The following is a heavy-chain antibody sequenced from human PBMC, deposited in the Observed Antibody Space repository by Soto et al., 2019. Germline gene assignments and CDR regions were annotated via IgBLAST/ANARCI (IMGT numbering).Heavy chain of an antibody. Sequence: GASVKVSCKASGYTFTGYYMHWVRQAPGQGLEWMGWINPNSGGTNYAQKFQGWVTMTRDTSISTAYMELSRLRSDDTAVYYCARTHCVSTKCHGYYGMDVWGQGTTVTVSS. V-gene: IGHV1-2*04. CDR3: ARTHCVSTKCHGYYGMDV. CDR1: GYTFTGYY. CDR2: INPNSGGT. J-gene: IGHJ6*02. D-gene: IGHD2-2*01.